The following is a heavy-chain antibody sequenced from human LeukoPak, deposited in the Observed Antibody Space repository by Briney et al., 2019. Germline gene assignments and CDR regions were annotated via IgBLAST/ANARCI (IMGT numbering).Heavy chain of an antibody. CDR2: IKQDGSEK. Sequence: GGSLRLSCAASGFTLSNHWMTWVRQAPGKRLECVAIIKQDGSEKYYVDSVKGRFTISRDNAKNSLYLQMNSLRAEDTAIYYCAREDDWNYEDYWGQGTLVTVSS. CDR1: GFTLSNHW. J-gene: IGHJ4*02. D-gene: IGHD1-7*01. V-gene: IGHV3-7*01. CDR3: AREDDWNYEDY.